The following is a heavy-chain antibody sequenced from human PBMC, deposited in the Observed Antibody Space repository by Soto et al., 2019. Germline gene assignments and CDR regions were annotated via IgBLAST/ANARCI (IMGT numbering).Heavy chain of an antibody. D-gene: IGHD4-17*01. CDR1: GESFSNYF. J-gene: IGHJ4*02. V-gene: IGHV4-34*01. CDR2: INHSGST. Sequence: SETLSLTCAVYGESFSNYFWTWIRQPPGKGLEWIGEINHSGSTNYSPSLKSRVTISADTSKNQFSLKLTSLTAADTAVYYCARPLTSMTTSLADWSQGTLVTVYS. CDR3: ARPLTSMTTSLAD.